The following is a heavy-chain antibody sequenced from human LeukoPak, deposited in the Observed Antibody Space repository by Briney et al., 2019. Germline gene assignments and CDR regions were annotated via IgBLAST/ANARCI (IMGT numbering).Heavy chain of an antibody. Sequence: SVTVSCKASGFTFTSSAVQWVRQARGQRLEWIGWIVVGSGNTNYAQKFQERVTITRDMSTSTAYMELSSLRSEDTAVYYCAAGPYYYDSSGDPGEFDYWGQGTLVTVSS. D-gene: IGHD3-22*01. J-gene: IGHJ4*02. V-gene: IGHV1-58*01. CDR1: GFTFTSSA. CDR3: AAGPYYYDSSGDPGEFDY. CDR2: IVVGSGNT.